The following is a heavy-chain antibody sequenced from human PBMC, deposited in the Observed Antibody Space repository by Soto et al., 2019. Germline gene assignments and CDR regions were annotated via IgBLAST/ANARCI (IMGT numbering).Heavy chain of an antibody. CDR3: ARLDGYNGNSFFDY. V-gene: IGHV3-30-3*01. D-gene: IGHD5-12*01. J-gene: IGHJ4*02. CDR1: GFTFSSYA. Sequence: PGGSLRLSCAASGFTFSSYAMHWVRQAPGKGLEWVAVISYDGSNKYYADSVKGRFTISRDNSKNTLYLQMNSLRAEDTAVYYCARLDGYNGNSFFDYWGQGTLVTVSS. CDR2: ISYDGSNK.